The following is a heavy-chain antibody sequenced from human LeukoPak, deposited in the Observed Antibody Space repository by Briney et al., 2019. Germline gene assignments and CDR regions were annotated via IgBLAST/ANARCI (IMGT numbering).Heavy chain of an antibody. CDR1: GGSISSYY. CDR3: ARVPVTTHYYYYGMDV. CDR2: IYYSGST. D-gene: IGHD4-17*01. V-gene: IGHV4-59*01. Sequence: SETLSLTCTVSGGSISSYYWSWIRQPPGKGLEWIGYIYYSGSTNYNPSLKSRVTISVDTSKNQFSLKLSSVTAADTAVYYCARVPVTTHYYYYGMDVWGQGTTVTVSS. J-gene: IGHJ6*02.